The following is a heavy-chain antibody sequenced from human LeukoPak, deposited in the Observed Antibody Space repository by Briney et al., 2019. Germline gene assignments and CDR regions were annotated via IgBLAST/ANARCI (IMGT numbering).Heavy chain of an antibody. Sequence: SETLSLTCTVSGGSISSSSYYWGWIRQPPGKGLEWIGNIYYSGSTYYNPSLKSRVTISVKTSKNQFSLKLSSVTAADTAVYYCVRYCSSSSCYFFDYWGQGTLVTVSS. V-gene: IGHV4-39*07. CDR1: GGSISSSSYY. CDR3: VRYCSSSSCYFFDY. J-gene: IGHJ4*02. D-gene: IGHD2-2*01. CDR2: IYYSGST.